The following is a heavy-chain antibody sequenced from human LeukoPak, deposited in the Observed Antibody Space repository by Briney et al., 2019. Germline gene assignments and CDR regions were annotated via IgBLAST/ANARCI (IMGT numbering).Heavy chain of an antibody. CDR1: GGSISSSSYY. CDR2: IYYSGST. J-gene: IGHJ2*01. CDR3: ARSVVTMVRGVTLEYFDL. V-gene: IGHV4-39*01. Sequence: PSETLSLTCTVSGGSISSSSYYWGWIRQPPGKGLEWIGSIYYSGSTYYNPSLKSRVTISVDTSKNQFSLKLSSVTAADTAVYYCARSVVTMVRGVTLEYFDLWGRGTLVTVSS. D-gene: IGHD3-10*01.